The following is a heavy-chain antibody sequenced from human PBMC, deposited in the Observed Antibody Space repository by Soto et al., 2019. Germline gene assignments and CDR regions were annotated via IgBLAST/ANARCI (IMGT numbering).Heavy chain of an antibody. J-gene: IGHJ6*02. CDR1: GGTFDNYA. V-gene: IGHV1-69*12. CDR2: IISMLDSA. D-gene: IGHD3-22*01. CDR3: ARTYHYDSGVKPYFYYGMDV. Sequence: QVQLVQSGAEVKKPGSSVKVSCKASGGTFDNYAITWVRQAPGQGLEWMAGIISMLDSANYAEKFQERAPFTADASTSTAYLEVSSLRSEDTAVYYCARTYHYDSGVKPYFYYGMDVWGQGTTVTVSS.